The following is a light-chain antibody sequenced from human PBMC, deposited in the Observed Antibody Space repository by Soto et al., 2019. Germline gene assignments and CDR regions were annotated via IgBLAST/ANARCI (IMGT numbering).Light chain of an antibody. CDR2: DAS. J-gene: IGKJ1*01. CDR1: QSVLYSSNNKNY. CDR3: QQRSNWPGT. V-gene: IGKV4-1*01. Sequence: DIVMTQSPDSLAVSLGERATINCKSSQSVLYSSNNKNYLAWYQQKPGQAPRLLIYDASNRATGIPVRFSGGGSGTDFTLTISSLEPEDFAVYYCQQRSNWPGTFGQGTKVDIK.